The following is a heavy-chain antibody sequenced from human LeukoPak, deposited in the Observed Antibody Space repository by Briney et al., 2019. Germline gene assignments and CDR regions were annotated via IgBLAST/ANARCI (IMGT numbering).Heavy chain of an antibody. CDR1: GGTFSSYA. V-gene: IGHV1-69*01. Sequence: SVKVSCKASGGTFSSYAISWVRQAPGQGLEWMGGIIPIFGTANYAQKFQGRVTITADESTSTAYMELRSLRSDDTAVYYCARDAPYYYGSGSYYDYWGQGTLVTVSS. J-gene: IGHJ4*02. CDR3: ARDAPYYYGSGSYYDY. D-gene: IGHD3-10*01. CDR2: IIPIFGTA.